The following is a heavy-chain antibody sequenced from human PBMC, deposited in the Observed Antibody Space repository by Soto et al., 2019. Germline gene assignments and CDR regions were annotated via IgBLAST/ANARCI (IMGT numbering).Heavy chain of an antibody. V-gene: IGHV1-2*02. Sequence: VELVQSGAEVEKPGAAVRISCKTSGYTFTAYYIHWVRQAPGQGLEWMGWINPNSGVANYAQKFQGRVTITRDTSISTVYLELTKMRSEDTTIYYCARQGSGSEYPQYFYYGMDVWGQGTTAAASS. CDR1: GYTFTAYY. J-gene: IGHJ6*02. CDR2: INPNSGVA. D-gene: IGHD5-12*01. CDR3: ARQGSGSEYPQYFYYGMDV.